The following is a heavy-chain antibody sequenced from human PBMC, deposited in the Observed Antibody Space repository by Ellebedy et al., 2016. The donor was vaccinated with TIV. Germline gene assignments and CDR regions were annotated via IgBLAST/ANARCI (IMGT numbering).Heavy chain of an antibody. CDR3: AKDGNGEGWLDP. CDR1: GFKFHFYA. V-gene: IGHV3-30*02. Sequence: PGGSLRFSCAASGFKFHFYAIHWVRQAPGKGLEWVAFIWYDGSHKSHADSVKGRFTISRDNSNNTLYLQMNNLGAEDTAVYYCAKDGNGEGWLDPWGQGTLVTVSS. CDR2: IWYDGSHK. D-gene: IGHD4-17*01. J-gene: IGHJ5*02.